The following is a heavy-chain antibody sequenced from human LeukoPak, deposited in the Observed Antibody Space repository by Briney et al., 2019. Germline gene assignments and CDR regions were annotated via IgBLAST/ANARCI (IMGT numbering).Heavy chain of an antibody. Sequence: SESLSLICAVYCGSFSGYCWSWIRQPPGKGLEWIGEINHSGSTNYKPSLKSPVTISVDTSKNQYSLKLSSVTAAGTAVYYCARGRRSSGWYPGDYFDYWGQRDLGTASS. J-gene: IGHJ4*02. CDR1: CGSFSGYC. D-gene: IGHD6-19*01. V-gene: IGHV4-34*01. CDR3: ARGRRSSGWYPGDYFDY. CDR2: INHSGST.